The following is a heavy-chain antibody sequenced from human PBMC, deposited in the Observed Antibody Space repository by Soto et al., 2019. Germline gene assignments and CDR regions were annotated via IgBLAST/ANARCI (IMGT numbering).Heavy chain of an antibody. CDR1: GFTFSGYY. D-gene: IGHD2-2*01. V-gene: IGHV3-7*03. CDR3: ARDRMPIQYNGLDV. CDR2: IKQDGSDT. J-gene: IGHJ6*02. Sequence: GGSLRRAWAASGFTFSGYYMIWVRQAPGKGLEWVANIKQDGSDTSYVDSVKGRFTISRDNAKNLLYLQMNSLRAEDTAVYYCARDRMPIQYNGLDVWGQGTTVTVSS.